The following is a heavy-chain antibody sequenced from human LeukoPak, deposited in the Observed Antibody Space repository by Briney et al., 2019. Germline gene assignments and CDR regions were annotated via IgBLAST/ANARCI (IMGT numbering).Heavy chain of an antibody. J-gene: IGHJ4*02. CDR2: INHSGST. Sequence: SETLSLTCAVYGGSFSGYYWSWIRQPPGKGLEWIGEINHSGSTNYNPSLKSRVTISVDTSKNQFSLKLSSVAAADTAVYYCARGLPKRYYYDSSGYYYWGQGTLVTVSS. V-gene: IGHV4-34*01. D-gene: IGHD3-22*01. CDR1: GGSFSGYY. CDR3: ARGLPKRYYYDSSGYYY.